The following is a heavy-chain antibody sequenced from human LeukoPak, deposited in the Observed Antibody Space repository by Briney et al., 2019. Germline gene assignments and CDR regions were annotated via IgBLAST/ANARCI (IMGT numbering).Heavy chain of an antibody. D-gene: IGHD3-10*01. V-gene: IGHV3-15*07. Sequence: GGSLRLSCAASGFTFSNAWMSWVRQAPGKGLEWVGRIKSKTDGGTTDYAAPVKGRFTISRDDSKNTLYLQMNSLKTEDTAVYYCTTQVIGESWEDYWGQGTLVTVSS. J-gene: IGHJ4*02. CDR3: TTQVIGESWEDY. CDR2: IKSKTDGGTT. CDR1: GFTFSNAW.